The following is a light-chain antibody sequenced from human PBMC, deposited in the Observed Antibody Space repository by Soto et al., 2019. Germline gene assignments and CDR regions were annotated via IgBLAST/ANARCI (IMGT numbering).Light chain of an antibody. V-gene: IGKV1-5*01. CDR2: HAS. CDR3: QQYNSYS. Sequence: IQMTHSPSSLSSSVGYGVTITCRASQSISNWLAWYQQKPGTAPKVLIYHASNLQSGVPSRFSGSGSGTEFTLTISSLQPDDFATYYCQQYNSYSFGQGTKVDIK. CDR1: QSISNW. J-gene: IGKJ1*01.